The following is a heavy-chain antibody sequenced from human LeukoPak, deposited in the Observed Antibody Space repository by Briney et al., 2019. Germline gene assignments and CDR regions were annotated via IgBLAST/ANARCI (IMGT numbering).Heavy chain of an antibody. CDR2: IYYSGST. Sequence: SETLSLTCTVSGGSISSSSYYWGWIRQPPGKGLEWIGSIYYSGSTYYNPSLKSRVTISVDTSKNQFSLKLSSVTAADTAVYYCARREWLSPVDPLDYWGQGTLVTVSS. V-gene: IGHV4-39*01. CDR3: ARREWLSPVDPLDY. J-gene: IGHJ4*02. CDR1: GGSISSSSYY. D-gene: IGHD3-3*01.